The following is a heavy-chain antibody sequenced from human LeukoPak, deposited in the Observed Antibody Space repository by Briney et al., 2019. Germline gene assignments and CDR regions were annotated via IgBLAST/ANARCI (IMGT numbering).Heavy chain of an antibody. CDR1: GFTFSSYA. J-gene: IGHJ4*02. Sequence: GGSLRLSCAASGFTFSSYAMSWVRQAPGKGLEWVSAISGSGGSTYYADSVKGRFTISRDNSKNTLYLQMNSLRAEDTAVYYCAKDWARRYSYGSPAPYYFDYWGQGTLVTVSP. CDR3: AKDWARRYSYGSPAPYYFDY. D-gene: IGHD5-18*01. V-gene: IGHV3-23*01. CDR2: ISGSGGST.